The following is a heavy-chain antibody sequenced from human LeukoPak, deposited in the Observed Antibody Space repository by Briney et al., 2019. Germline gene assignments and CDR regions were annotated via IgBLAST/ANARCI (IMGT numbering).Heavy chain of an antibody. D-gene: IGHD3-16*01. CDR2: INHSGST. J-gene: IGHJ5*02. CDR1: GGSFSGYY. Sequence: SETLSLTCAVYGGSFSGYYWSWIRQPPGKGLEWIGEINHSGSTNYNPSLKSRVIISVDTSKNRFSLKLSSVTAADTAVYYCARGGDYATFDPWGQGTLVTVSS. V-gene: IGHV4-34*01. CDR3: ARGGDYATFDP.